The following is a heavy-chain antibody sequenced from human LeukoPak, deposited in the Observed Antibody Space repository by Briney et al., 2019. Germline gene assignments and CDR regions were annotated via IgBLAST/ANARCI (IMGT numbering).Heavy chain of an antibody. V-gene: IGHV3-48*03. CDR2: ISSSGSTI. J-gene: IGHJ4*02. D-gene: IGHD3-22*01. CDR1: GFTFDAYG. CDR3: ARAHYYDSSGLDF. Sequence: GGSLRLSCAASGFTFDAYGMNWVRQAPGKGLEWVTYISSSGSTIYYADSLKGRFTISRDKAKNSLYLQMNSLRAEDTAVYYCARAHYYDSSGLDFWGQGTLVTVSS.